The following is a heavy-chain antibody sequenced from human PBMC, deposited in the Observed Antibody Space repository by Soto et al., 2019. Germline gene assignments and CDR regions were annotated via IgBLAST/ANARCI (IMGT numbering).Heavy chain of an antibody. J-gene: IGHJ5*01. Sequence: NPSETLSLTCAVYGGSFSGHSWTWSRQSPGKGLEWIGDINHSGRVNYRPSLKSRVTISLDTSKNQFALTLSAVAAADTATYYWSTRAYDTNGYYRFDPWGQGTLVTVS. CDR2: INHSGRV. CDR3: STRAYDTNGYYRFDP. V-gene: IGHV4-34*01. CDR1: GGSFSGHS. D-gene: IGHD3-22*01.